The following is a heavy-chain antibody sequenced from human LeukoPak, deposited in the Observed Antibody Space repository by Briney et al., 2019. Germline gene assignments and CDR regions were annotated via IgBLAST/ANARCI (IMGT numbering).Heavy chain of an antibody. V-gene: IGHV3-21*01. D-gene: IGHD3-22*01. CDR3: ARDLAYYYDRNYD. CDR1: GFTFSIYS. J-gene: IGHJ4*02. Sequence: GSLRLSCAASGFTFSIYSMNWVRQAPGKGLEWVSSIDSSSYNIYYADSVKGRFTISRDNAQSSVFLQMYSLRAEDTAVYYCARDLAYYYDRNYDWGQGTLVTVSS. CDR2: IDSSSYNI.